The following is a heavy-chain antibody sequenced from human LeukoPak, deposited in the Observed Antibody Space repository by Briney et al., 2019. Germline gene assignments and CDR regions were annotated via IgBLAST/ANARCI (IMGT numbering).Heavy chain of an antibody. CDR2: IYYSGST. CDR3: AREMATPPHYYYMDV. J-gene: IGHJ6*03. Sequence: SETLSLTCTVSGGSLSSYYWSWIRQPPGKGLEWIGYIYYSGSTNYNPPLKSRVTISVDTSKNQFSLKLSSVTAADTAVYYCAREMATPPHYYYMDVWGKGTTVTVSS. CDR1: GGSLSSYY. V-gene: IGHV4-59*01. D-gene: IGHD5-24*01.